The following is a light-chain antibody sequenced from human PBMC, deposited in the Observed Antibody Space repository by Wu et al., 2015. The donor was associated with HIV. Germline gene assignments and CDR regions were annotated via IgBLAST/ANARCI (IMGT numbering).Light chain of an antibody. V-gene: IGKV3-20*01. Sequence: IMLTQSPGTLSLSPGESATLSCRASEFISSSMLAWYQQKPGQAPRLLIYRVSSRATGIPDRFSGSGSGTDFTLTISRLEPEDFAVYYCQHYGSSPWTFGQGTKVEIK. CDR1: EFISSSM. CDR3: QHYGSSPWT. CDR2: RVS. J-gene: IGKJ1*01.